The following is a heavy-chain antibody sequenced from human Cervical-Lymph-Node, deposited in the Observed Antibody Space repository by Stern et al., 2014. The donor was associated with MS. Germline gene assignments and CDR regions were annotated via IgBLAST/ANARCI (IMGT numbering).Heavy chain of an antibody. J-gene: IGHJ4*02. D-gene: IGHD1-20*01. CDR1: GYTFTRHD. V-gene: IGHV1-18*01. CDR3: ARWAYNWDFDY. Sequence: VQLVESGAEVKKPGASVKVSCKASGYTFTRHDIAWVRQAPGQGLEWMGWISVYNGNTKYAQKLQGRVTMTRDTSTVTAYMELRSLISDDTAVCYCARWAYNWDFDYWGQGTLVTVSS. CDR2: ISVYNGNT.